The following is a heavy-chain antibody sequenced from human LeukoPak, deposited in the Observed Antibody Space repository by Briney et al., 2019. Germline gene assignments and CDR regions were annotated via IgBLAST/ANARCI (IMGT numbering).Heavy chain of an antibody. CDR2: INFNGGST. D-gene: IGHD3-3*01. Sequence: GGSLRLSCAASGLPFNNYAMNWIRQAPEKGPEWASAINFNGGSTYYADSVKGRFTISRDNSKNTLFLQMDSLRAEDTAVYYCAKVGRDFWSGGFDYWGQGTLVTVSS. J-gene: IGHJ4*02. V-gene: IGHV3-23*01. CDR3: AKVGRDFWSGGFDY. CDR1: GLPFNNYA.